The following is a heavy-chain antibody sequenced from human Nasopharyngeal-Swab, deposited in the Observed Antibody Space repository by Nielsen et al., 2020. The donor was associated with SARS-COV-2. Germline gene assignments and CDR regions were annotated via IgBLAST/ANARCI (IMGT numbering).Heavy chain of an antibody. D-gene: IGHD2-15*01. J-gene: IGHJ6*03. CDR2: INPSGGRT. Sequence: WVRQAPGQGLEWMGTINPSGGRTAYAQKFQGRVTMTRDTSTSTVYMELSGLRSDDTAVYYCARDLEAAASYYYFYMDVWGKGTTVTVSS. V-gene: IGHV1-46*01. CDR3: ARDLEAAASYYYFYMDV.